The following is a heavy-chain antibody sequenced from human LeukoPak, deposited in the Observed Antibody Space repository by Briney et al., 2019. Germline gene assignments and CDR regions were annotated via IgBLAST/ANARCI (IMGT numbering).Heavy chain of an antibody. J-gene: IGHJ3*02. CDR3: ARDGGNSGAFDI. V-gene: IGHV4-4*02. D-gene: IGHD4-23*01. CDR1: GGSISSSNW. Sequence: SGTLSLTCAASGGSISSSNWWSWVRQPPGKGLEWIGEIYHSGSTNYNPSLKSRVTISVDKSRNQFSLKLSSVTAADTAVYYCARDGGNSGAFDIWGQGTMVTVSS. CDR2: IYHSGST.